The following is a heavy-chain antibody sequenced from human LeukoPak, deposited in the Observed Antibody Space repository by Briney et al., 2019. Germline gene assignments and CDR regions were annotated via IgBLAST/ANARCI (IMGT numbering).Heavy chain of an antibody. CDR2: IYYSGST. V-gene: IGHV4-39*01. J-gene: IGHJ4*02. D-gene: IGHD5-12*01. Sequence: SETLSLTCTVSGGSISSSSYYWGWIRQPPGKGLEWIGSIYYSGSTYYNPSLKSRVTISVDTSKNQFSLKLSSVTAADTAVYYCARHSGYDSAFDFDYWGQGTPVTVSS. CDR3: ARHSGYDSAFDFDY. CDR1: GGSISSSSYY.